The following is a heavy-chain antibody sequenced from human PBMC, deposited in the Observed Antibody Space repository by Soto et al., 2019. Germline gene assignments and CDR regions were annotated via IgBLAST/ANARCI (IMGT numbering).Heavy chain of an antibody. CDR3: ARGYDFWSGNYGMDV. CDR2: IYYSGST. V-gene: IGHV4-39*01. Sequence: PSETLSLTCTVSGGSISSSSYYWGWIRQPPGKGLEWIGSIYYSGSTYYNPSLKSRVTISVDTSKNQFSLKLSSVTAADTAVYYCARGYDFWSGNYGMDVWGQGTTVT. J-gene: IGHJ6*02. CDR1: GGSISSSSYY. D-gene: IGHD3-3*01.